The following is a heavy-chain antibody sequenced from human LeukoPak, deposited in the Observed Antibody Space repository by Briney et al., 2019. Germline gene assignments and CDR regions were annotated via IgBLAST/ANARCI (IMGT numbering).Heavy chain of an antibody. D-gene: IGHD3/OR15-3a*01. J-gene: IGHJ4*02. Sequence: SETLSLTCAVYGGSFSGYYWSWIRQPPGKGLEWIGSRYYSGSIYYNPSLKSRVTISIDTSKNQISLRLTSVTATDTAMYYCARQTGSGLFTLPGGQGTLVTVSS. CDR3: ARQTGSGLFTLP. V-gene: IGHV4-34*01. CDR1: GGSFSGYY. CDR2: RYYSGSI.